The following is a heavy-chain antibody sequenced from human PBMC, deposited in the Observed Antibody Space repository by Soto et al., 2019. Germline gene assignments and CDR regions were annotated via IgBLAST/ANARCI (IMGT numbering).Heavy chain of an antibody. CDR3: ARPRPVAITGTSGWFDP. CDR2: IYYSGST. D-gene: IGHD1-20*01. V-gene: IGHV4-39*01. Sequence: QLQLQESGPGLVKPSETLSLTCTVSGGSISSSSYYWGWIRQPPGKGLEWIGSIYYSGSTYYNPSLKRRVTIPVDTSKNQFSLKLSSVTAADTAVYYCARPRPVAITGTSGWFDPWGQGTLVTVSS. CDR1: GGSISSSSYY. J-gene: IGHJ5*02.